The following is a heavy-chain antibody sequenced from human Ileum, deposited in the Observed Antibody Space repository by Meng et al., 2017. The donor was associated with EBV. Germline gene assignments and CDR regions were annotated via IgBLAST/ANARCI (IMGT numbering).Heavy chain of an antibody. V-gene: IGHV3-23*04. J-gene: IGHJ4*02. CDR2: ISGSGRTT. CDR3: ARMSSVALPAAIDY. Sequence: VQLVESGGGSVQPGGSLRLSCAASGFTFNNYAMTWVRQAPGKGLEYVSGISGSGRTTDYADSVKGRFTISRDNSKNTHYLQLNSLRAEDTAVYFCARMSSVALPAAIDYWGQGTLVTVSS. CDR1: GFTFNNYA. D-gene: IGHD2-2*01.